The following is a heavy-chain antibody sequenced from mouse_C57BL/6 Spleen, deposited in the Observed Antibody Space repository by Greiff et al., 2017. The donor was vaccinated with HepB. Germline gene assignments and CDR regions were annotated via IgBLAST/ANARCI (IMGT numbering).Heavy chain of an antibody. CDR1: GFTFSSYG. CDR3: ARQGAYYSNYDYAMDY. V-gene: IGHV5-6*01. CDR2: ISSGGSYT. D-gene: IGHD2-5*01. Sequence: EVNVVESGGDLVKPGGSLKLSCAASGFTFSSYGMSWVRQTPDKRLEWVATISSGGSYTYYPDSVKGRFTNSRDNAKNTLYLQMSSLKSEDTAMYYCARQGAYYSNYDYAMDYWGQGTSVTVSS. J-gene: IGHJ4*01.